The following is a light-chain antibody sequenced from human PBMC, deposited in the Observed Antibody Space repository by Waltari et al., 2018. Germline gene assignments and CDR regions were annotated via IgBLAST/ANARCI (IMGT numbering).Light chain of an antibody. V-gene: IGKV4-1*01. J-gene: IGKJ4*01. CDR1: QTVLYSSNNKNY. CDR2: WAS. Sequence: DIVMTQSPDSLAASLGERATINCNSSQTVLYSSNNKNYLAWFQQKPGQPPKLPIYWASPRESGVPDRFNGSGSGTDFTLTINSLQAEDVAVYYCQQYYGSPLTFGGGTKVEIK. CDR3: QQYYGSPLT.